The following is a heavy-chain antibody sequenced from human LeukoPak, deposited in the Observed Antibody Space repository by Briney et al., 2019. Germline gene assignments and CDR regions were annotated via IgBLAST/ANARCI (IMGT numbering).Heavy chain of an antibody. CDR2: SGSGGST. D-gene: IGHD3-3*01. V-gene: IGHV3-23*01. Sequence: GGSLRLSCAASGFTFSTYAMSWVRQAPGKGLEWVSGSGSGGSTYYADSVKGRFTISRDNSKNTLYLQMNSLRAEDTAVYYCAKDFWSGYYPNYWGQGILVTVSS. CDR3: AKDFWSGYYPNY. CDR1: GFTFSTYA. J-gene: IGHJ4*02.